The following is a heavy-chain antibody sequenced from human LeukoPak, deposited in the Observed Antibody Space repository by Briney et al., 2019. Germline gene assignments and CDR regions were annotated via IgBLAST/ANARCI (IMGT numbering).Heavy chain of an antibody. D-gene: IGHD6-19*01. CDR1: GFTFSTYA. J-gene: IGHJ4*02. CDR2: ISATGGST. Sequence: GGSLRLSCTASGFTFSTYAMSWVRQAPEKGLEWVSIISATGGSTYYADSVKGRFTISRDNSKSTLFLQMNSLRAEDTAVYYCAKDRGSGWYVAFDYWGQGTLVPVSS. CDR3: AKDRGSGWYVAFDY. V-gene: IGHV3-23*01.